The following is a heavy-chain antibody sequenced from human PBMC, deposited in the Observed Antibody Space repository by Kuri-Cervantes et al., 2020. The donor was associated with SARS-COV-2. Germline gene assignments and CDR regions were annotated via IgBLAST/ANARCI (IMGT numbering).Heavy chain of an antibody. CDR2: IYYSGST. D-gene: IGHD6-6*01. V-gene: IGHV4-39*07. CDR1: GGSISSYY. CDR3: ARNGEIISSSSYFDY. J-gene: IGHJ4*02. Sequence: SETLSLTCTVSGGSISSYYWSWIRQPPGKGLEWIGSIYYSGSTYYNPSLKSRVTISVDTSKNQFSLKLYSVTAADTAIYYCARNGEIISSSSYFDYWGRGTLVTVSS.